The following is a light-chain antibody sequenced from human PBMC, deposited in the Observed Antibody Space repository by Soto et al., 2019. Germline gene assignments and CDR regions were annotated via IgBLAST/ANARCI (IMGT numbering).Light chain of an antibody. CDR1: QSISYY. CDR2: TTS. J-gene: IGKJ1*01. CDR3: QQSYTTPWT. V-gene: IGKV1-39*01. Sequence: DIQMTQSPSSLSASVGYRVTITCRASQSISYYLNWYQQKPGRAPRLLIYTTSSLQSGVPSKFSGSASGTDFTLTISSLQPEDFATYYCQQSYTTPWTFGQGTKVDIK.